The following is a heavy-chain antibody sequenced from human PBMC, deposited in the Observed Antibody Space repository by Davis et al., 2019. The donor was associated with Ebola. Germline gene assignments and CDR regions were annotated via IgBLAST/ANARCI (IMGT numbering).Heavy chain of an antibody. D-gene: IGHD5-12*01. CDR3: ARARRSGYDSVY. Sequence: MPSETLSLTCTVSGSSISSYYWSWIRQPPGKELEWIGYIYYSGSTNYNPSLKSRVTISVDTSKNQFSLKLSSVTAADTAVYYCARARRSGYDSVYWGQGTLVTVSS. V-gene: IGHV4-59*01. CDR2: IYYSGST. CDR1: GSSISSYY. J-gene: IGHJ4*02.